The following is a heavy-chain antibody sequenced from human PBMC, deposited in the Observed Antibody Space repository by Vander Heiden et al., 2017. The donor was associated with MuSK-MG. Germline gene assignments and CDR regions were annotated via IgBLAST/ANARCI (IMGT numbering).Heavy chain of an antibody. CDR3: ASCIVGATTNHAFDI. V-gene: IGHV4-39*01. CDR2: IYYSGST. D-gene: IGHD1-26*01. CDR1: GGSISSSSYY. J-gene: IGHJ3*02. Sequence: QLQLQESGPGLVKPSETLSLTCTVSGGSISSSSYYWGWIRQPPGKGLEWIGSIYYSGSTYYNPSLKSRVTISVDTSKNQFSLKLSSVTAADTAVYYCASCIVGATTNHAFDIWGQGTMVTVSS.